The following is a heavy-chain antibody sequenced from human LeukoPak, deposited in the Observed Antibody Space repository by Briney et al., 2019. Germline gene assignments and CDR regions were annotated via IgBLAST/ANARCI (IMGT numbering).Heavy chain of an antibody. Sequence: GGSLRLSCAASGFTFNSYSMTWVRQAPGKGLEWVAYISSSSSIYYADSVKGRFTISRDNSKNTLYLQMNSLRAEDTAVYYCAKDLQRGYYDILTGYSGYWGQGTLVTVSS. CDR1: GFTFNSYS. CDR2: ISSSSSI. D-gene: IGHD3-9*01. J-gene: IGHJ4*02. V-gene: IGHV3-48*01. CDR3: AKDLQRGYYDILTGYSGY.